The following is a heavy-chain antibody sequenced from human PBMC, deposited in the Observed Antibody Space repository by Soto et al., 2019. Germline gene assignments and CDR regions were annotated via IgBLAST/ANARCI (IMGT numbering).Heavy chain of an antibody. CDR2: SSGYNGNT. D-gene: IGHD1-26*01. J-gene: IGHJ4*02. Sequence: QVQLVQSGAEVKKPGASVKVSCKASGYNFTSYGISWVRQAPGQGLEWMGWSSGYNGNTKYAQKLQGRVTMTTDTATSTAYMELRSLRSYDTAVYYCARELGGQIVDYWGQGTLVTVSS. CDR3: ARELGGQIVDY. V-gene: IGHV1-18*01. CDR1: GYNFTSYG.